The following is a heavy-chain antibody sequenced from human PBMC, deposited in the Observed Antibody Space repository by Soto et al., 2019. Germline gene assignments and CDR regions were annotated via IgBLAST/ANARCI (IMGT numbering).Heavy chain of an antibody. D-gene: IGHD3-10*01. V-gene: IGHV3-23*01. CDR1: GFTFSSYA. J-gene: IGHJ3*01. CDR3: AKSRGSGSYFNPSDAFDF. Sequence: EVQLLDSGGGLVQPGGSLRLSCAASGFTFSSYAMSWVRQAPGKGLEWVSSISGSGGGTYYADSVKGRFTISRDNSKITRSLQMNSLRAEDTAVYYCAKSRGSGSYFNPSDAFDFWGQGTMVTVSS. CDR2: ISGSGGGT.